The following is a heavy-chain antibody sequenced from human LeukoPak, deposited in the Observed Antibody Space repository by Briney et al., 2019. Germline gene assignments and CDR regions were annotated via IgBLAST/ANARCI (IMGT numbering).Heavy chain of an antibody. CDR1: GFIFSNAW. V-gene: IGHV3-15*01. Sequence: GSLRLSCAASGFIFSNAWMSWVRQAPGKGLEWVGRIKSKANAGTTDYAAPVKGRYTISGDDSKNTLYLQMDSLKAEDTAVYFCVTEGYRNGYHALDIWGQGTTVTVSS. J-gene: IGHJ3*02. CDR2: IKSKANAGTT. CDR3: VTEGYRNGYHALDI. D-gene: IGHD5-18*01.